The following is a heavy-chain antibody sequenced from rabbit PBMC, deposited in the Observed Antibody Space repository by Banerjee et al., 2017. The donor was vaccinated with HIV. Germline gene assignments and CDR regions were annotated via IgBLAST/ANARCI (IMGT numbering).Heavy chain of an antibody. D-gene: IGHD1-1*01. CDR3: ARVGSVIGSDYWYYGYHFGL. J-gene: IGHJ6*01. Sequence: TVYASWAKGPFTISKTSSTTVTLQMTSLTAADTATYFCARVGSVIGSDYWYYGYHFGLWGPGTLVTVS. CDR2: T. V-gene: IGHV1S40*01.